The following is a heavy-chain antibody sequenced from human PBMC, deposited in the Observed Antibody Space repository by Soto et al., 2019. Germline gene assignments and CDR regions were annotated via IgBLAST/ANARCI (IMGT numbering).Heavy chain of an antibody. V-gene: IGHV3-23*01. Sequence: GGSLRLSCAASGFTFSSYAMSWVRQAPGKGLEWVSAISGSGGSTYYADSVKGRFTISRDNSKNTLYLQMNSLRAEDTAVYYCAKDQYVQWELLLADAFDIWGQGTMVTVSS. J-gene: IGHJ3*02. CDR2: ISGSGGST. CDR1: GFTFSSYA. D-gene: IGHD1-26*01. CDR3: AKDQYVQWELLLADAFDI.